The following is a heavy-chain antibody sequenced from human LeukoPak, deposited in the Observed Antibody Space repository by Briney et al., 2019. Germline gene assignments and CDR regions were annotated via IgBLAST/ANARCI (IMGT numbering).Heavy chain of an antibody. CDR2: IYYSGST. CDR3: ARQGQGQWGWFDP. V-gene: IGHV4-4*02. D-gene: IGHD6-19*01. Sequence: PSGTLSLTCAVSGGSISSSNWWSWVRQPPGKGLEWIGYIYYSGSTNYNPSLKSRVTISVDTSKNQFSLKLSSVTAADTAVYYCARQGQGQWGWFDPWGQGTLVTVSS. CDR1: GGSISSSNW. J-gene: IGHJ5*02.